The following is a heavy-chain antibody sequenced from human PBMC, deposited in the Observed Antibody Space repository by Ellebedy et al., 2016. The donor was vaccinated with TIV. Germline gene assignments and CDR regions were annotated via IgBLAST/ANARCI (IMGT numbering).Heavy chain of an antibody. CDR3: ARRRVAGTRNYYYYGMDV. J-gene: IGHJ6*02. V-gene: IGHV1-18*01. CDR2: ISAYNGNT. CDR1: GYTFTSYG. D-gene: IGHD6-19*01. Sequence: ASVKVSCXASGYTFTSYGISWVRQAPGQGLEWMGWISAYNGNTNYAHELQGRVTMTTDTSTSTAYMELRSLRSDDTAVYYCARRRVAGTRNYYYYGMDVWGQGTTVTVSS.